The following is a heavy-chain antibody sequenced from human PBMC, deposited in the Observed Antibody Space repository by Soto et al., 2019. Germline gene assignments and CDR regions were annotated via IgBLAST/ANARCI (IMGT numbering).Heavy chain of an antibody. CDR2: FYSGST. CDR3: ATTRGIAVGGSFDQ. Sequence: PXATLSLTFIVSGASISSRSAYWGWIRQPPGKGLEWVGTFYSGSTYNNPSLKSRVTISVDTSKNQFSLKLSSVAAEDTAIYYCATTRGIAVGGSFDQWGQGTLVTVSS. D-gene: IGHD6-13*01. CDR1: GASISSRSAY. V-gene: IGHV4-39*01. J-gene: IGHJ5*02.